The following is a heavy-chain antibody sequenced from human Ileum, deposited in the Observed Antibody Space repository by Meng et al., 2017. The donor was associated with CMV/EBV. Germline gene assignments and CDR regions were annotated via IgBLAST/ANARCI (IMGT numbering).Heavy chain of an antibody. D-gene: IGHD6-13*01. CDR3: ARDRDAGNWYKDRFDY. V-gene: IGHV3-7*01. CDR1: GFTFSTYW. CDR2: IKPDGSEK. Sequence: GESLKISCAASGFTFSTYWMSWVRQAPGKGLEWVANIKPDGSEKNHVDSVKGRFTISRDNAKNSLYLQMDSLRAENAAVYYCARDRDAGNWYKDRFDYWGQGTMVTVSS. J-gene: IGHJ4*02.